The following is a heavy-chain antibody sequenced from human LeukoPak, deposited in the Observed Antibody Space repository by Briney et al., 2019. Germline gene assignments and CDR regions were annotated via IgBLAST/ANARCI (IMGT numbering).Heavy chain of an antibody. V-gene: IGHV1-2*02. CDR1: GYTFTGYY. J-gene: IGHJ5*01. CDR3: ARARSSWYSGWFDS. CDR2: INPNSGGT. Sequence: ASVKVSCKASGYTFTGYYMHWVRQAPGQGLEWMGWINPNSGGTNYAQKFQGRATMTRDTSISTAYMELSRLRSDDTAVYYCARARSSWYSGWFDSWGQGTLVTVSS. D-gene: IGHD6-13*01.